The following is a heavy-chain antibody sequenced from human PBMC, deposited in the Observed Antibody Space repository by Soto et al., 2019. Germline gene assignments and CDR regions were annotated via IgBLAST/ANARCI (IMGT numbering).Heavy chain of an antibody. CDR3: ARDGDIVVVPAASYDAFDI. D-gene: IGHD2-2*01. V-gene: IGHV3-21*01. CDR2: ISSSSSYI. J-gene: IGHJ3*02. Sequence: GGSLRLSCAASGFTFSSYSMNWVRQAPGKGLEWVSSISSSSSYIYYADSVKGRFTISSDNAKNSLYLQMNSLRAEDTAVYYCARDGDIVVVPAASYDAFDIWGQGTMVTVSS. CDR1: GFTFSSYS.